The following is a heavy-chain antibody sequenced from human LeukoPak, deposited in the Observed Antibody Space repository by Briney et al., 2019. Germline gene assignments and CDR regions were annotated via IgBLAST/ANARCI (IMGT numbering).Heavy chain of an antibody. CDR2: ISSSSYI. J-gene: IGHJ6*02. CDR3: ARDFGELLYGMDV. Sequence: GRSLRLSCAASGFTFSSYAMHWVRQAPGKGLEWVSSISSSSYIYYADSVKGRFTISRDNAKNSLYLQMNSLRAEDTAVYYCARDFGELLYGMDVWGQGTTVTVSS. CDR1: GFTFSSYA. V-gene: IGHV3-21*01. D-gene: IGHD3-10*01.